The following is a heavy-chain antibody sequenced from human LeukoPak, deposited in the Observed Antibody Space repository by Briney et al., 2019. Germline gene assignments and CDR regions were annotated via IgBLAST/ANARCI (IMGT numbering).Heavy chain of an antibody. Sequence: GGSLRLSCAVSGFTVSSNFMSWVRQAPGKGPEWVSVIYTSGITYYADSVRGRFSISRDNSKNTLYLQVDSLTVEDTAVYYCAREDAGGTYSFDYWGQGILVTVSS. J-gene: IGHJ4*02. CDR1: GFTVSSNF. CDR2: IYTSGIT. V-gene: IGHV3-66*01. CDR3: AREDAGGTYSFDY. D-gene: IGHD1-26*01.